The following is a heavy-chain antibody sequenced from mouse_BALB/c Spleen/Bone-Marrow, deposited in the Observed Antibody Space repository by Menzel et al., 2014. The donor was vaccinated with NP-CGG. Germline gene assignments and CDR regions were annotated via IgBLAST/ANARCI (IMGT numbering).Heavy chain of an antibody. V-gene: IGHV1S137*01. CDR2: ISTYYGDA. Sequence: VQLQQSGAELVRPGVSVKISCKGSGYTFTDYAMHWVKQSHAKSLEWIGVISTYYGDASYNQKFKGKATMTVDKSSSTAYMELARLTSEDAAIYYCAREVRDDYAMDYWGQGTSVTGSS. J-gene: IGHJ4*01. D-gene: IGHD2-14*01. CDR3: AREVRDDYAMDY. CDR1: GYTFTDYA.